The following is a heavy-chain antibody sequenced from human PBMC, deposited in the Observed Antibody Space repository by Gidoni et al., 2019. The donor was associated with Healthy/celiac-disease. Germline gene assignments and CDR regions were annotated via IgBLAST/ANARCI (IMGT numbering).Heavy chain of an antibody. CDR3: TTGQYNWKYWYFDL. J-gene: IGHJ2*01. CDR1: GFTFSNAW. Sequence: EVQLVESGGGLVKPGGSLRLSCAASGFTFSNAWMSWVRQAPGKGLEWVGRIKSKTDGGTTDYAAPVKGRFTISRDDSKNTLYLQMNSLKTEDTAVYYCTTGQYNWKYWYFDLWGRGTLVTVSS. CDR2: IKSKTDGGTT. D-gene: IGHD1-20*01. V-gene: IGHV3-15*01.